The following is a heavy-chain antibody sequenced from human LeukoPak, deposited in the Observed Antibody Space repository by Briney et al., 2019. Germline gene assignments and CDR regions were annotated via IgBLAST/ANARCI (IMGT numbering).Heavy chain of an antibody. Sequence: GGSLRLSCAASGFTFSSYSLHWVRQAPGKGLEWVSYISGTSGFIYYAESVKGRFTISRDNPKSSLYLQMNSLRVEDTAVYYCAKVGSPASMPPYYFDYWGQGTLVTVSS. J-gene: IGHJ4*02. CDR2: ISGTSGFI. V-gene: IGHV3-21*01. CDR3: AKVGSPASMPPYYFDY. D-gene: IGHD2-2*01. CDR1: GFTFSSYS.